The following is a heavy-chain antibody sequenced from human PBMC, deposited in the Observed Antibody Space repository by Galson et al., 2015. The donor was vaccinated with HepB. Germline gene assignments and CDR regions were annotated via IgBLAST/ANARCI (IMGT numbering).Heavy chain of an antibody. CDR3: AKSEDYGDYYYYGMGV. Sequence: SLRLSCAASEFSLRSFAMTWVRQAPGKGLEWVSTINTSGGRTYYADSVRGRFTISRDNSENTLFLQMNSLTAADTDVYYCAKSEDYGDYYYYGMGVWGQGTTVTVSS. V-gene: IGHV3-23*01. CDR1: EFSLRSFA. D-gene: IGHD4-17*01. CDR2: INTSGGRT. J-gene: IGHJ6*02.